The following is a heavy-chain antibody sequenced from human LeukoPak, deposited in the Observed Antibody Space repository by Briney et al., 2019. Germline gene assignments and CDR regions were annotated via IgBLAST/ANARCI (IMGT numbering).Heavy chain of an antibody. D-gene: IGHD4-23*01. CDR3: AKLVTHFDY. CDR2: ISGSGGNT. V-gene: IGHV3-23*01. Sequence: GGSLRLSCAASGFTFSSYAMSWVRQAPGKGLEWVSSISGSGGNTYYADSVKGRFTISRDKSKNTLYMQMNSLRAEDTAVYYCAKLVTHFDYWGQGTLVTVSS. CDR1: GFTFSSYA. J-gene: IGHJ4*02.